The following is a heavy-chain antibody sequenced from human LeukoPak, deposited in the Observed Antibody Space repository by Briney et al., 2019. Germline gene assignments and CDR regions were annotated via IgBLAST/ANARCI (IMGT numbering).Heavy chain of an antibody. CDR2: IWYDGSNK. CDR1: GFTFSSYG. D-gene: IGHD3-3*01. Sequence: GRSLRLSCAASGFTFSSYGMHWVRQAPGKGLEWVAVIWYDGSNKYYADSVKGRFTISRDNSKNTLYLQMNSLRAEDTAVYYCARSDYDFWSNSTNEIDYWGQGTLVTVSS. J-gene: IGHJ4*02. CDR3: ARSDYDFWSNSTNEIDY. V-gene: IGHV3-33*01.